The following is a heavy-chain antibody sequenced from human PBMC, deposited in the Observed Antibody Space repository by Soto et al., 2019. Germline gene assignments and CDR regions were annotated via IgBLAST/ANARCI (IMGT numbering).Heavy chain of an antibody. CDR2: IIPIFGTA. CDR3: ARVTVVPAAKRGYYYYGMDV. V-gene: IGHV1-69*01. CDR1: GGTFSSYA. J-gene: IGHJ6*02. D-gene: IGHD2-2*01. Sequence: QVQLVQSGAEVKKPGSSVKVSCKASGGTFSSYAISSVRQAPGQGLEWMGGIIPIFGTANYAQKFQGRVTITADESTSTAYMELSSLRSEDTAVYYCARVTVVPAAKRGYYYYGMDVWGQGTTVTVSS.